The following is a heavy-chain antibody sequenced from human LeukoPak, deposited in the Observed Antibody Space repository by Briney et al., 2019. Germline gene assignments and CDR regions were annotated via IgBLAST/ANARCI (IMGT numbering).Heavy chain of an antibody. CDR3: ARESIAATTAFDI. D-gene: IGHD6-25*01. J-gene: IGHJ3*02. V-gene: IGHV3-74*01. Sequence: GGSLRLSCAASGFTFSSYWMHWVRHVPGKGLVWVSRINTDGSSTSYADSVKGRFTISRDNAKNTLYLQMNSLRAEDTAVYYCARESIAATTAFDIWGQGTMVTVSS. CDR2: INTDGSST. CDR1: GFTFSSYW.